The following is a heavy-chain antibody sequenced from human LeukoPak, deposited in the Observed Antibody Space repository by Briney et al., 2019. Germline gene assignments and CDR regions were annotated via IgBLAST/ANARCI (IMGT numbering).Heavy chain of an antibody. Sequence: GASVTVSCTASGYTFTSYGISWVRQAPGQGLEWMGWISAYNGNTNYAQKLQGRVTMTTDTSTSTAYMELRSLRSDDTAVYYCARSLETYYFDYWGQGTLVTVSS. D-gene: IGHD5-24*01. V-gene: IGHV1-18*01. CDR2: ISAYNGNT. CDR1: GYTFTSYG. CDR3: ARSLETYYFDY. J-gene: IGHJ4*02.